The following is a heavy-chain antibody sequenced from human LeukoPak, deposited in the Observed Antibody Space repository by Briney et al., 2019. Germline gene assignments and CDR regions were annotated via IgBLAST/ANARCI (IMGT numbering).Heavy chain of an antibody. D-gene: IGHD4-17*01. CDR1: GYSFTSYY. V-gene: IGHV1-46*01. CDR3: EIYGDTGTGGVSFVY. CDR2: INSSDGRT. J-gene: IGHJ4*02. Sequence: GAAVKVSCKASGYSFTSYYMHWGRQAPGQGLEWMGIINSSDGRTRYAQKFQGRVTMTRDTSTSTVYMELSSLRSEDTAVYYCEIYGDTGTGGVSFVYWGQGTLVTVSS.